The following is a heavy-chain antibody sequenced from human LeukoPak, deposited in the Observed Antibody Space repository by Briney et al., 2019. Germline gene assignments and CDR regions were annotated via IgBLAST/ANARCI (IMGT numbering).Heavy chain of an antibody. CDR2: ISRNGNTI. V-gene: IGHV3-48*03. Sequence: RGGSLRLSRAHSVFTFRSYEMRWVRQAPAKGLEWLSYISRNGNTIYYADSVKGRFTISRDNAKNSLYLQMNSLRAEDTAVYYCAKDQATMMVDDAFDIWGQGTMVTVSS. CDR1: VFTFRSYE. J-gene: IGHJ3*02. CDR3: AKDQATMMVDDAFDI. D-gene: IGHD3-22*01.